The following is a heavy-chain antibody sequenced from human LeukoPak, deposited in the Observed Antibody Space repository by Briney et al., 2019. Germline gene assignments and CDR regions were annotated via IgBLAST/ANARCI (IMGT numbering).Heavy chain of an antibody. CDR2: IKSKTDGGTT. Sequence: GGSLRLSCAASGFTFSNAWMSWVRQAPGKGLEWVGRIKSKTDGGTTDYAAPVKGRFTISRDDSKNTLYLQMNSLKTEDTAVYYCTTVLLWFGDNKIDYWGQGTLVTVSS. CDR3: TTVLLWFGDNKIDY. CDR1: GFTFSNAW. J-gene: IGHJ4*02. D-gene: IGHD3-10*01. V-gene: IGHV3-15*01.